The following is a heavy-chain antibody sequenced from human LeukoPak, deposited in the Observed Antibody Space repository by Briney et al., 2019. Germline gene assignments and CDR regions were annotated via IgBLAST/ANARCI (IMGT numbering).Heavy chain of an antibody. D-gene: IGHD3-10*01. Sequence: PSETLSLTCAVYGGSFSGYYWSWIRQPPGKGLEWIGEINHSGSTNYNPSLKSRVTISVDTSKNQFSLKLSPVTAADTAVYYCARGREELLWFGELFSYYGMDVWGQGTTVTVSS. J-gene: IGHJ6*02. CDR2: INHSGST. CDR1: GGSFSGYY. V-gene: IGHV4-34*01. CDR3: ARGREELLWFGELFSYYGMDV.